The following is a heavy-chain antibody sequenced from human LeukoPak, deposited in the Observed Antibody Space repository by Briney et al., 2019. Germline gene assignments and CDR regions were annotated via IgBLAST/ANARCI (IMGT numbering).Heavy chain of an antibody. CDR3: ATERERRITD. CDR1: GFSISLGYY. Sequence: SETLSLTCDVSGFSISLGYYWGWIRRPAGEGLEWIGIIHPSGTTFYNSSLNRRITMTIDAPKNQFSLRLSLVTAVDTAVYFCATERERRITDWGQGTLVTVSS. CDR2: IHPSGTT. D-gene: IGHD1-1*01. J-gene: IGHJ4*02. V-gene: IGHV4-38-2*02.